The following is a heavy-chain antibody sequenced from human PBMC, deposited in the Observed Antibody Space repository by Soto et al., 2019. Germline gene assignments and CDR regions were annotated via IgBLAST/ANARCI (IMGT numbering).Heavy chain of an antibody. CDR3: ARSPTYYYDSRDYYGMDV. V-gene: IGHV5-10-1*01. Sequence: LGESLKISCKGSGYSFTSYWISWVRQMPGKGLEWMGRIDPSDSYTNYSPSFQGHVTISADKSISTAYLQWSSLKASDTAMYYCARSPTYYYDSRDYYGMDVWGQGTTVTVSS. D-gene: IGHD3-22*01. CDR2: IDPSDSYT. J-gene: IGHJ6*02. CDR1: GYSFTSYW.